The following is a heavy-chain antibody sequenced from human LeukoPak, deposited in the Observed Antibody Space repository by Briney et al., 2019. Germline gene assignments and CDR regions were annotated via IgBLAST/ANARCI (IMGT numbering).Heavy chain of an antibody. CDR1: GFTLSSYA. CDR2: TSSSDAGT. CDR3: ARRDIVVVVSASDY. J-gene: IGHJ4*02. D-gene: IGHD2-15*01. V-gene: IGHV3-23*01. Sequence: PGGSLRLSCAASGFTLSSYAMSWVRQAPGKGLEWVSATSSSDAGTYYAESVRGRFTISRDNSKNTLFLQMNSLRVEDAAVYYCARRDIVVVVSASDYWGQGTLVTVSS.